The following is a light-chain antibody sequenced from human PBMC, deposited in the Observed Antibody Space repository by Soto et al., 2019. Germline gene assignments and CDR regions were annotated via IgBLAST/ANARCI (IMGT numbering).Light chain of an antibody. CDR1: SSYVGGYNY. J-gene: IGLJ1*01. Sequence: QSVLTQPASVSGSPGQSITISCTGTSSYVGGYNYVSWYQQHPGKAPKLMIYDVSNRPSGVSNRFSGSKSGNTASLTISGLQAEDEADYYCSSYTSSSTYVFGTGTKATVL. V-gene: IGLV2-14*01. CDR2: DVS. CDR3: SSYTSSSTYV.